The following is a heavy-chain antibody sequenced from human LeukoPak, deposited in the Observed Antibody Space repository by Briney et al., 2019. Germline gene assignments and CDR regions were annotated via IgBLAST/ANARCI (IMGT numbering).Heavy chain of an antibody. CDR3: AREYSGRSQLLKGDAFDI. CDR2: ISAYNGNT. Sequence: AASVKVSCKASGYTFTGYYMHWVRQAPGQGLEWMGWISAYNGNTNYAQKLQGRVTMTTDTSTSTAYMELRSLRSDDTAVYYCAREYSGRSQLLKGDAFDIWGQGTMVTVSS. J-gene: IGHJ3*02. V-gene: IGHV1-18*04. CDR1: GYTFTGYY. D-gene: IGHD1-26*01.